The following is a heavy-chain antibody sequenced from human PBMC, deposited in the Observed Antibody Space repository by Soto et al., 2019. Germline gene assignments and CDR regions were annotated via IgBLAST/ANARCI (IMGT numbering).Heavy chain of an antibody. V-gene: IGHV4-59*01. J-gene: IGHJ4*02. CDR1: GGSISSYY. CDR3: ASSTKGRGYSYGIYYFDY. CDR2: IYYSGST. Sequence: SETLSLTCTVSGGSISSYYWSWIRQPPGKGLEWIGYIYYSGSTNYNPSLKSRVTISVDTSKNQFSLKLSSVTAADTAVYYCASSTKGRGYSYGIYYFDYWGQGTLVTVSS. D-gene: IGHD5-18*01.